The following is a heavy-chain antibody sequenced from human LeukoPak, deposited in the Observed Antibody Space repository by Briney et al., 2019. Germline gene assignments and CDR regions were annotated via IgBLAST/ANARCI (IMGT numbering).Heavy chain of an antibody. CDR1: GFTFSNAW. J-gene: IGHJ3*02. CDR3: ARDGGAGTPWAFDI. Sequence: PGGSLRLSCAASGFTFSNAWMSWVRQAPGKGLEWVSVIYSGGSTYYADSVKGRFTISRDNSKNSLFLQMNSLRAEDTAVYYCARDGGAGTPWAFDIWGQGTMVTVSS. D-gene: IGHD6-25*01. V-gene: IGHV3-66*01. CDR2: IYSGGST.